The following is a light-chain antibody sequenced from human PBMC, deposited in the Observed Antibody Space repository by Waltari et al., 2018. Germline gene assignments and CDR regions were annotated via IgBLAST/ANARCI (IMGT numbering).Light chain of an antibody. Sequence: TCWASQDISSYLAWYQQKPEKAPKILISAAFTLQSGVPPRFSGSGSGADFTLTISSLQPEDFATYYCQQFKTYPLTFGQGTRLEIK. CDR3: QQFKTYPLT. V-gene: IGKV1-9*01. CDR2: AAF. J-gene: IGKJ5*01. CDR1: QDISSY.